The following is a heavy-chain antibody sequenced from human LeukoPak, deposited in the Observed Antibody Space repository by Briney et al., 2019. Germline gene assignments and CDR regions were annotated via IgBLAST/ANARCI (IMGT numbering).Heavy chain of an antibody. CDR2: ISWNSGSI. CDR1: GFTFSSYA. V-gene: IGHV3-9*01. D-gene: IGHD2-15*01. Sequence: PGGSLRLSCAASGFTFSSYAMSWVRQAPGKGLEWVSGISWNSGSIGYADSVKGRFTISRDNAKNSLYLQMNSLRVEDTALYYCAKDRLQDIVVVVADHWGQGTLVTVSS. CDR3: AKDRLQDIVVVVADH. J-gene: IGHJ5*02.